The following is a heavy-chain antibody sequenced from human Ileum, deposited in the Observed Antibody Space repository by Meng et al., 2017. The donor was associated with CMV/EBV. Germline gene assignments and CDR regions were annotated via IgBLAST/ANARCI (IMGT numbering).Heavy chain of an antibody. Sequence: GGSLRLSCAASGFTFDDYGMSWVRQAPGKGLEWVSGINWNGGSTGYADSVKGRFTISRDNAKNSLYLQMNSLRAEDSAVYYCARITTFGTGLHGMDVWGQGTTVTVSS. J-gene: IGHJ6*02. D-gene: IGHD3-3*01. CDR2: INWNGGST. CDR3: ARITTFGTGLHGMDV. CDR1: GFTFDDYG. V-gene: IGHV3-20*04.